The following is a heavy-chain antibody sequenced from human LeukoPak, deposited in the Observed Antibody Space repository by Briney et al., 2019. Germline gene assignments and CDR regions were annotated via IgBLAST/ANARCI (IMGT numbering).Heavy chain of an antibody. V-gene: IGHV1-69*06. J-gene: IGHJ3*02. D-gene: IGHD4-17*01. Sequence: ASVKVSCKASGGTFISYAISWVRRAPGQGLEWRGGIIPIFGTANYAQKFQGRVTITADKSTSTAYMELSSLRSEDTAVYYCARAVYGDTAFDIWGQGTMVTVSS. CDR2: IIPIFGTA. CDR1: GGTFISYA. CDR3: ARAVYGDTAFDI.